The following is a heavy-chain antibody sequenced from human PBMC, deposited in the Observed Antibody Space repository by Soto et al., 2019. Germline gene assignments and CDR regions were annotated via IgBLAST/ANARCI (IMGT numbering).Heavy chain of an antibody. CDR3: AKDLQSYYDSSGYTGY. D-gene: IGHD3-22*01. Sequence: PGGSLRLSCAASGFTFSSYAMSWVRQAPGKGLEWVSAISGSGGSTYYADSVKGRFTISRDNSKNTLYLQMNSLRAEDTAVYYCAKDLQSYYDSSGYTGYWGQGTLVTVSS. J-gene: IGHJ4*02. CDR2: ISGSGGST. CDR1: GFTFSSYA. V-gene: IGHV3-23*01.